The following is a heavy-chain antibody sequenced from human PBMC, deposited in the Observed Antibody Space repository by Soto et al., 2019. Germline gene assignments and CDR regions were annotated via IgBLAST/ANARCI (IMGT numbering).Heavy chain of an antibody. V-gene: IGHV3-23*01. D-gene: IGHD4-17*01. CDR1: GFTFSGYA. J-gene: IGHJ4*02. CDR3: AKDRATVVTRGFDY. CDR2: IGGGGGST. Sequence: GGSLRLSCAASGFTFSGYAMTWVRQAPGKGLEWVSAIGGGGGSTYYADSVKGRFTISRDNSKNTLYLQMNSLRAEDTAIYYCAKDRATVVTRGFDYWGQGTLVTVSS.